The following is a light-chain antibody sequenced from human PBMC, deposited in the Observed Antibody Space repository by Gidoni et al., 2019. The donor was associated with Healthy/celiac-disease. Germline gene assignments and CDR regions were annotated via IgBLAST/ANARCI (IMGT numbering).Light chain of an antibody. Sequence: QSVLTQPPSVSGAPGQRVTISCTGSSSNIGAGYDVHGYQQLPGTAPKLLISGNSNRPSGVPDRFSGSKSCTSASLAITGLQAEDEADYYCQAYDSSFWVFGGGTKLTVL. V-gene: IGLV1-40*01. CDR3: QAYDSSFWV. CDR2: GNS. J-gene: IGLJ3*02. CDR1: SSNIGAGYD.